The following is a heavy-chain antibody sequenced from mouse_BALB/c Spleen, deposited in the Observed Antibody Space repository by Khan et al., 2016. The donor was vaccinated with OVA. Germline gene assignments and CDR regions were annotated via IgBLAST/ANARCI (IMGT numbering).Heavy chain of an antibody. V-gene: IGHV9-3-1*01. CDR1: GYTFTNYG. J-gene: IGHJ3*01. D-gene: IGHD2-1*01. CDR2: INTYIGEP. CDR3: ARSNGNYWFAY. Sequence: QIQLVQSGPELKKPGETVKISCRASGYTFTNYGMNWVKQAPGQGLKWMGWINTYIGEPTYADDFKGRFAFSLDTSASTAYLQLNNLTNEDTATYFCARSNGNYWFAYWGQGTLVTVSA.